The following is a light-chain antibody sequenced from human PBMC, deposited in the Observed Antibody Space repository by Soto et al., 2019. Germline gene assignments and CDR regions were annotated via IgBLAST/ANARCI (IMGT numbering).Light chain of an antibody. J-gene: IGLJ2*01. CDR1: SSDIGAYDY. V-gene: IGLV2-8*01. Sequence: QSALTQPASLSGSPGQSITISCTGTSSDIGAYDYVSWFQQHPGKAPKLMIYEVSKRPSGVPDRFSGSKSGNTASLTVSGLQAEDEADYYCSSYGGSNNLVFGGGTKLTVL. CDR2: EVS. CDR3: SSYGGSNNLV.